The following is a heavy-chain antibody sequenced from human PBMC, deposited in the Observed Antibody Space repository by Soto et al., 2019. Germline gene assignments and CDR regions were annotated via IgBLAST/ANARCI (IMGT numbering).Heavy chain of an antibody. CDR1: GGTFSSYA. J-gene: IGHJ6*02. CDR3: ARAPYDFWSGYYRDGMDV. D-gene: IGHD3-3*01. CDR2: IIPIFGTA. Sequence: ASVKVSYKASGGTFSSYAISWVRQAPGQGLEWMGGIIPIFGTANYAQKFQGRVTITADESTSTAYMELSSLRSEDTAVYYCARAPYDFWSGYYRDGMDVWGQGTTVTVSS. V-gene: IGHV1-69*13.